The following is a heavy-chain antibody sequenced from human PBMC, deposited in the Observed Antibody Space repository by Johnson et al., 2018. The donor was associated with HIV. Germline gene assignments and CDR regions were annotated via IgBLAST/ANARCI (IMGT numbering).Heavy chain of an antibody. J-gene: IGHJ3*02. D-gene: IGHD2-15*01. CDR2: IKGKTDGGTT. Sequence: VQLVESGGGLIKPGGSLRLSCAASGFTFSNAWLSWVRQGPGQGLEWVGRIKGKTDGGTTDYAAPVKGRFTISRDDSKNTLYLQMNSLKTEDTAVYYCTAALRVKGIWGQGTMVTVSS. V-gene: IGHV3-15*01. CDR1: GFTFSNAW. CDR3: TAALRVKGI.